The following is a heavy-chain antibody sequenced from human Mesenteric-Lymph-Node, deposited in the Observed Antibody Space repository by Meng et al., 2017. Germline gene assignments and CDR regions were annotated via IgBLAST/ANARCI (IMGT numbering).Heavy chain of an antibody. D-gene: IGHD6-19*01. V-gene: IGHV1-2*02. CDR1: GYTFTSYA. J-gene: IGHJ6*02. Sequence: ASVKVSCKASGYTFTSYAMNWVRQAPGQGLEWMGWINPNSGGTNYAQKFQGRVTMTRDTSISTAYMELSRLRSDDTAVYYCARAPASQWLVHDYYYYGMDVWGQGTTVTVSS. CDR3: ARAPASQWLVHDYYYYGMDV. CDR2: INPNSGGT.